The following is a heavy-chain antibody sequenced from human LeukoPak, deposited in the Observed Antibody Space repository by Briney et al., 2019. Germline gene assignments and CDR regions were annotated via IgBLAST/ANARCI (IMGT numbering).Heavy chain of an antibody. CDR2: ISAYNGNT. CDR1: GYTFTSYG. J-gene: IGHJ3*02. CDR3: ARGTYYDILTGYSDAFDI. Sequence: GASVKVSCKASGYTFTSYGISWVRQAPGQGLEWMGWISAYNGNTNCAQKLQGRVTMTTDTSTSTAYMELRSLRSDDTAVYYCARGTYYDILTGYSDAFDIWGQGTMVTVSS. V-gene: IGHV1-18*01. D-gene: IGHD3-9*01.